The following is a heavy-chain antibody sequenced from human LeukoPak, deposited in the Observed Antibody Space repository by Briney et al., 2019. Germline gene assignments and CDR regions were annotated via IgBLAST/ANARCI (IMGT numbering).Heavy chain of an antibody. CDR3: AKNSGRGYCGGCVFDY. V-gene: IGHV3-43*01. Sequence: WGSLCLSCAASGFTFGGYTMHWIRQAPGKGLEWVCLISWGGGSTYYAYSVKGGFTISSANSNHSLFMLMSVLGTETTALYYCAKNSGRGYCGGCVFDYWGPGTLVTVSS. D-gene: IGHD2-15*01. CDR2: ISWGGGST. J-gene: IGHJ4*02. CDR1: GFTFGGYT.